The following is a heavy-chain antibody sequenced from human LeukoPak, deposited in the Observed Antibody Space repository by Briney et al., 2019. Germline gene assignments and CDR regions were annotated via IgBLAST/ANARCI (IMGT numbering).Heavy chain of an antibody. CDR1: GYTFTSYD. J-gene: IGHJ5*02. CDR3: AREAVRGVSNWFDP. Sequence: VASVKVSCKASGYTFTSYDINWVRQATGQGLEWMGWMNPNSGNTGYAQKFQGRVTMTRDTSTSTVYMELSSLRSEDTAVYYCAREAVRGVSNWFDPWGQGTLVTVSS. CDR2: MNPNSGNT. D-gene: IGHD3-10*01. V-gene: IGHV1-8*01.